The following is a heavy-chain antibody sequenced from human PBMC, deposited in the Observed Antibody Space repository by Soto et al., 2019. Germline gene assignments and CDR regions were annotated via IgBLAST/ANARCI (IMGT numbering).Heavy chain of an antibody. V-gene: IGHV2-5*02. Sequence: QITLKESGPTLVKPTQTLTLTCTFSGFSLSTSGVGVGWIRQPPGKALEWLALIYWDDDKRYSPSPRSRLTITKDTPKNQVVLTMTNMDPVDTATYYCAHRTIQVYGMDVWGQGTTVTVSS. D-gene: IGHD5-18*01. CDR3: AHRTIQVYGMDV. CDR2: IYWDDDK. CDR1: GFSLSTSGVG. J-gene: IGHJ6*02.